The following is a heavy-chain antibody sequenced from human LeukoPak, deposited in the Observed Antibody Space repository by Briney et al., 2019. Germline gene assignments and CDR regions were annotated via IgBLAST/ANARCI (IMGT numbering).Heavy chain of an antibody. CDR1: GYTFTSYD. CDR3: ARGGRSAGYYDTRFDY. Sequence: ASVKVSCKASGYTFTSYDINWVRQATGQGLEWMGWMNPNSGNTGYAQKFQGRVTMTRNTSISTAYMELSSLRSEDTAVYYCARGGRSAGYYDTRFDYWGQGTLVTVSS. J-gene: IGHJ4*02. CDR2: MNPNSGNT. V-gene: IGHV1-8*01. D-gene: IGHD3-22*01.